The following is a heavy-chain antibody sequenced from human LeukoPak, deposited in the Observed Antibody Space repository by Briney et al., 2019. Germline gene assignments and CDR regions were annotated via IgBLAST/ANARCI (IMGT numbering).Heavy chain of an antibody. CDR3: ARDGLRSMPGYYYYMDV. J-gene: IGHJ6*03. CDR2: IYHSGST. V-gene: IGHV4-38-2*02. D-gene: IGHD2-2*01. CDR1: GYSISSGYY. Sequence: SETLSLTCTVSGYSISSGYYWGWIRQPPGKGLEWIGSIYHSGSTYYNPSLKSRVTISVDTSKNQFSLKLSSVTAADTAVYYCARDGLRSMPGYYYYMDVWGKGTTVTVSS.